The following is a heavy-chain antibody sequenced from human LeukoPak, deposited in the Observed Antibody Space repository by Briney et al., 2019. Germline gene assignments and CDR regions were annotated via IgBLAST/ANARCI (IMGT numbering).Heavy chain of an antibody. Sequence: GGSLRLSCAASGFTFSSYAMSWVRQAPGKGLEWVSAISGSGGSTYYADSVKGRFTISRDNSKNTVFPQMNSLRAEDTAVYYCAKKKDSYSSSWCYDYWGQGTLVTVSS. CDR3: AKKKDSYSSSWCYDY. V-gene: IGHV3-23*01. J-gene: IGHJ4*02. D-gene: IGHD6-13*01. CDR1: GFTFSSYA. CDR2: ISGSGGST.